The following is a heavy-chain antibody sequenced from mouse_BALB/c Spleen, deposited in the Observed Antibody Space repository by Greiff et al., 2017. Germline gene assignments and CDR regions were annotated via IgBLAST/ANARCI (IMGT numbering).Heavy chain of an antibody. CDR1: GYTFTSYW. V-gene: IGHV1-5*01. D-gene: IGHD1-2*01. J-gene: IGHJ3*01. CDR2: IYPGNSDT. CDR3: TKFITTAWFAY. Sequence: VQLQQSGTVLARPGASVKMSCKASGYTFTSYWMHWVKQRPGQGLEWIGAIYPGNSDTSYNQKFKGKAKLTAVTSTSTAYMELSSLTNEDSAVYYCTKFITTAWFAYWGQGTLVTVSA.